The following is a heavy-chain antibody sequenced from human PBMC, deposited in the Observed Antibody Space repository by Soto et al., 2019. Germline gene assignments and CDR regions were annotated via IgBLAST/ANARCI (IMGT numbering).Heavy chain of an antibody. CDR1: GFTFSSYS. D-gene: IGHD4-17*01. V-gene: IGHV3-21*01. J-gene: IGHJ4*02. CDR3: ARGPTVVTPFDY. CDR2: ISSSSSYI. Sequence: EVRLVESGGGLVKPGGSLRLSCAASGFTFSSYSMNWVRQAPGKGLEWVSSISSSSSYIYYADSVKGRFTISRDNAKNSLYLQMNSLRAEDTAVYYCARGPTVVTPFDYWGQGTLVTVSS.